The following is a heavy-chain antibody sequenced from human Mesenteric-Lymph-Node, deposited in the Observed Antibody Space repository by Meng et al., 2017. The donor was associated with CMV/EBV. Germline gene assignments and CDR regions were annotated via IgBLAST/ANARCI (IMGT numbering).Heavy chain of an antibody. J-gene: IGHJ4*02. CDR1: GFMFSDYG. CDR2: LWFDGSNE. CDR3: AKADYSTSWYILDH. V-gene: IGHV3-33*03. Sequence: ASGFMFSDYGMHWVRQAPGKGLEWVAFLWFDGSNEYYADSVKGRFTISRDNSKNTLYLDMNSLRAEDTAVYYCAKADYSTSWYILDHWGQGTLVTVSS. D-gene: IGHD4-11*01.